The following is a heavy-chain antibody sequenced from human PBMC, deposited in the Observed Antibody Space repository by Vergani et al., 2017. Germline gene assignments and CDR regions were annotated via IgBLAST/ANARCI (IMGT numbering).Heavy chain of an antibody. V-gene: IGHV1-69*08. Sequence: QVQLVQSGAEVKKPGSSVKVSCKASGGTFSSYTISWVRQAPGQGLEWMGRIIPILGIANYAQKFQGRVTITADKSTSTAYMELSSLRSEDTAVYYCARDAYYYDSSGYYSTPFDYWGQGTLVTVPS. D-gene: IGHD3-22*01. CDR3: ARDAYYYDSSGYYSTPFDY. CDR2: IIPILGIA. J-gene: IGHJ4*02. CDR1: GGTFSSYT.